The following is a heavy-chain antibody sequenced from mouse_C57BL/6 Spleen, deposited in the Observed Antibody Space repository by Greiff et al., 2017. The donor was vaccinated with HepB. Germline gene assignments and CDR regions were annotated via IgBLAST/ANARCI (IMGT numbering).Heavy chain of an antibody. CDR1: GYTFTSYD. J-gene: IGHJ3*01. CDR2: IYPRDGST. CDR3: ARGIYDGYYAWFAY. V-gene: IGHV1-85*01. D-gene: IGHD2-3*01. Sequence: VQLQQSGPELVKPGASVKLSCKASGYTFTSYDINWVKQRPGQGLEWIGWIYPRDGSTKYNEKFKGKATLTVDTSSSTAYMELHSLTSEDSAVYFCARGIYDGYYAWFAYWGQGTLVTVSA.